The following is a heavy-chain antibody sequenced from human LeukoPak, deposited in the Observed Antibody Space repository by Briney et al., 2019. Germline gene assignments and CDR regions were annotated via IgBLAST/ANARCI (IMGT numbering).Heavy chain of an antibody. V-gene: IGHV3-66*02. Sequence: GGSLRLSCAASGFTVSSNYMSWVRQAPGKGLEWVSVIYSGGSTYYADSVKGRFTISRDNSKNTLYLQMNSLRAEDTAVYYCASPASHLISSGYYYVSWGQGTLGTVSS. J-gene: IGHJ5*02. D-gene: IGHD3-22*01. CDR3: ASPASHLISSGYYYVS. CDR2: IYSGGST. CDR1: GFTVSSNY.